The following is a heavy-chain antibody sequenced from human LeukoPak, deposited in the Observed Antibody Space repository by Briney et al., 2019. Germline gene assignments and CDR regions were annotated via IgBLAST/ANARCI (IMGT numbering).Heavy chain of an antibody. CDR3: ASFVSGTNDY. J-gene: IGHJ4*02. D-gene: IGHD6-13*01. CDR2: INPNSGGT. CDR1: GYTFTGYY. Sequence: GASVKVSCKASGYTFTGYYMHWVRQAPGQGLERMGRINPNSGGTNYAQKFQGRVTMTRNTSISTAYMELSSLRSEDTAVYYCASFVSGTNDYWGQGTLVTVSS. V-gene: IGHV1-2*06.